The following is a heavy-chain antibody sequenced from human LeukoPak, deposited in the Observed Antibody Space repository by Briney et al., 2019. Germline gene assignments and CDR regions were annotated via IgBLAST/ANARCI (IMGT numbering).Heavy chain of an antibody. CDR1: GFPFSSYW. J-gene: IGHJ4*02. CDR3: TRVGYIDEGIDY. D-gene: IGHD5-24*01. V-gene: IGHV3-7*04. Sequence: GGSLRLSCVASGFPFSSYWMTWVRQAPGKGLEWVANIKQDGSKKSYVDSVKGRFTISRDNAKNSLYLQMNSLRAEDTAIYYCTRVGYIDEGIDYWGQGTLVTVPS. CDR2: IKQDGSKK.